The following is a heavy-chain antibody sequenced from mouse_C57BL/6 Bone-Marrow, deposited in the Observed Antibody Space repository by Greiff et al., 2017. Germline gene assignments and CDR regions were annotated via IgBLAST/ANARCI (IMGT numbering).Heavy chain of an antibody. CDR1: GYTFTSYW. CDR2: IYPSDSET. D-gene: IGHD1-1*01. CDR3: ARRITTVVGDY. V-gene: IGHV1-61*01. J-gene: IGHJ2*01. Sequence: QVQLQQPGAELVRPGSSVKLSCKASGYTFTSYWMDWVKQRPGQGLEWIGNIYPSDSETHYNQKFKDKAKLTVDKSSSTAYMQLSSLTSEDSAVYYCARRITTVVGDYWGQGTTLTVSS.